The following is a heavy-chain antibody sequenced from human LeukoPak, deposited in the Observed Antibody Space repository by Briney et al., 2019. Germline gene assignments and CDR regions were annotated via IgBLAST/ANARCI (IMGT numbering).Heavy chain of an antibody. Sequence: GGSLRLSCAASGFTFSSYSMNWVRQAPGKGLEWVSYISSSSSTIYYADSVKGRFTISRDNAKNSLYLQMNSLRAEDTAAYYCARAGYSSSWYGRTYYMDVWGKGTTVTVSS. V-gene: IGHV3-48*04. D-gene: IGHD6-13*01. CDR2: ISSSSSTI. CDR1: GFTFSSYS. CDR3: ARAGYSSSWYGRTYYMDV. J-gene: IGHJ6*03.